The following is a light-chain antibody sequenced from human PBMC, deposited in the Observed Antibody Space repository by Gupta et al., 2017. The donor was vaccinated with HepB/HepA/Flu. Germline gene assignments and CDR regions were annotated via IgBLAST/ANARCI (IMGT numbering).Light chain of an antibody. CDR3: QHSDSTPWT. V-gene: IGKV1-39*01. J-gene: IGKJ1*01. CDR1: QSISSY. Sequence: EIKMTQSPSSLSASVGDRVTITCRASQSISSYLHWYQQKPGKAPKLLIYAAASVQSGVPSRFSGSGSGTDFTLTISRLQPEDFATYYCQHSDSTPWTFGQGPKVEIK. CDR2: AAA.